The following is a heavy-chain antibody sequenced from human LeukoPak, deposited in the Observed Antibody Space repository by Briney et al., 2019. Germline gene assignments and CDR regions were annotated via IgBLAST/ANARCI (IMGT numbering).Heavy chain of an antibody. CDR2: IYPGDSDT. CDR3: ARLNSWELLLPFHY. J-gene: IGHJ4*02. D-gene: IGHD1-26*01. CDR1: GYNFTIYW. Sequence: GESLKISCKGSGYNFTIYWIGWVRQMPGKGLEWMGIIYPGDSDTRYSPSFQGQVTISVDKSVHTAYLQWSSLKASDTAMYYCARLNSWELLLPFHYWGRGTLVTVSS. V-gene: IGHV5-51*01.